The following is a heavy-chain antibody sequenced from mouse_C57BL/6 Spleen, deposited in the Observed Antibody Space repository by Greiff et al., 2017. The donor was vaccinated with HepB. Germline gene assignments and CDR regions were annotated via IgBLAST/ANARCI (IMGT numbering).Heavy chain of an antibody. CDR2: IYPSDSET. D-gene: IGHD2-3*01. Sequence: QVQLQQPGAELVRPGSSVKLSCKASGYTFTSYWMDWVKQRPGQGLEWIGNIYPSDSETHYNQKFKDKATLTVDKSSSTAYMQLSSLTSEDSAVYYCAGSRGYSYAMDYWGQGTSVTVSS. CDR1: GYTFTSYW. V-gene: IGHV1-61*01. J-gene: IGHJ4*01. CDR3: AGSRGYSYAMDY.